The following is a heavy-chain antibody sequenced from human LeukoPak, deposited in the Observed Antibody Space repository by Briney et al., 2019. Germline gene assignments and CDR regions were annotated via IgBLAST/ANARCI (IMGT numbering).Heavy chain of an antibody. CDR1: GFAFDDYA. Sequence: PGGSLRLSYAASGFAFDDYAIHWVRQGPGKGLEWVSGISWNGDNVGYADSVKGRFTISRDNAKNSLYLQMNSLRAEDMALYYCAKGLVEMATILAFDIWGQGTMVTVSS. CDR2: ISWNGDNV. CDR3: AKGLVEMATILAFDI. D-gene: IGHD5-24*01. V-gene: IGHV3-9*03. J-gene: IGHJ3*02.